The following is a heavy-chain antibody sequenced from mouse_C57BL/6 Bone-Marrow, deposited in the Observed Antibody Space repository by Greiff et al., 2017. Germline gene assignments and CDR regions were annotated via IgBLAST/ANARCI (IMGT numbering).Heavy chain of an antibody. CDR2: IDPENGDT. D-gene: IGHD1-1*01. Sequence: VHVKQSGAELVRPGASVKLSCTASGFNIKDDYMHWVKQRPEKGLEWIGWIDPENGDTEYASKFPGKATITADTSSNTAYLQLSSLTSEDTAVYYCTTRITAVVAPFDYWGQGTTLTGSS. J-gene: IGHJ2*01. CDR3: TTRITAVVAPFDY. V-gene: IGHV14-4*01. CDR1: GFNIKDDY.